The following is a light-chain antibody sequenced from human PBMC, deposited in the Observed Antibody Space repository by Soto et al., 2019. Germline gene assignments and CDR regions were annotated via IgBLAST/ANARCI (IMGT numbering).Light chain of an antibody. V-gene: IGKV1-33*01. Sequence: DIQMTQSPSSLSASVGDRVTITCQASQNINNYLNWYQQKPGRAPXXLIYDASNLEAGVPSRFRVSGSGTDFTFTISRMKPEDIATYDCQQYENIPTFGQGTRLEIK. CDR1: QNINNY. CDR2: DAS. CDR3: QQYENIPT. J-gene: IGKJ5*01.